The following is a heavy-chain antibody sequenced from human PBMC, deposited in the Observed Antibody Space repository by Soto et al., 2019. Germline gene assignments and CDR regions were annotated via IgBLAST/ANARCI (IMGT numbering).Heavy chain of an antibody. Sequence: PSATLTLTCAVYGEPFNGYYCRWIRQPPGKGLEWIGEINHSGSTNYNPSLKSRVTISVDTSKNQFSLKLSSVTAADTAVYYCARGGTLWFGELLAPASYYYYGMDVWGQGTTVT. CDR3: ARGGTLWFGELLAPASYYYYGMDV. V-gene: IGHV4-34*01. J-gene: IGHJ6*02. CDR2: INHSGST. CDR1: GEPFNGYY. D-gene: IGHD3-10*01.